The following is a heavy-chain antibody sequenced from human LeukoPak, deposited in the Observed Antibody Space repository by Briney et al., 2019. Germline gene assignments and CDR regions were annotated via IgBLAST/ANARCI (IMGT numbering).Heavy chain of an antibody. V-gene: IGHV1-18*01. Sequence: ASVKVSCKASGYTLTSYGISWVRQAPGQGLEWMGWISAYNGNTNYAQKLQGRVTMTTDTSTSTAYMELRSLRSDDTAVYYCARDYYDSSGYYPDAFDIWGQGTMVTVSS. D-gene: IGHD3-22*01. CDR3: ARDYYDSSGYYPDAFDI. J-gene: IGHJ3*02. CDR1: GYTLTSYG. CDR2: ISAYNGNT.